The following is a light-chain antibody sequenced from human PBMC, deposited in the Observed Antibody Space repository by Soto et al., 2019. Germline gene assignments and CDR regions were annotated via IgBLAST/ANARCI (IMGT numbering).Light chain of an antibody. V-gene: IGKV1-5*03. J-gene: IGKJ1*01. CDR2: KAS. CDR1: QNINTW. Sequence: DIQMTQSPSTLSASVGDRVTISCRASQNINTWLAWYKQQPGKAPQLLIYKASSSESGVPSRFSGSGSGTDFTLTISSLRPDDFVTFYCQQYNDSFPTFGQGTKVEIK. CDR3: QQYNDSFPT.